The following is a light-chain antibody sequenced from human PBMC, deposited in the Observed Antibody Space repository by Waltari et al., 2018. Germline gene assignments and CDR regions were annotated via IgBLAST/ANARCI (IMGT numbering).Light chain of an antibody. CDR1: QSLLDWSRGKNH. CDR2: WAT. Sequence: DVVMTQSPDSLAVSLGERATIRCKSSQSLLDWSRGKNHLAWYQQKPGQPPKLLVYWATTREPGVPDRFSGSVSGTDFTLTISSLQAEDVATYYCHQYYTSPLTFGQGTRLEIK. J-gene: IGKJ5*01. CDR3: HQYYTSPLT. V-gene: IGKV4-1*01.